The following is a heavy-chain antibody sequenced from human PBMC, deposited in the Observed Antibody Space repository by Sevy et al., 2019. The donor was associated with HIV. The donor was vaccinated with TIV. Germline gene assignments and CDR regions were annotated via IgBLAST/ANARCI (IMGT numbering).Heavy chain of an antibody. CDR3: ARESASGTPGGVYYYYYNMDV. Sequence: GGSLRLSCAASGFTFSSFSMNWVRQAPGKGPEWISYISTRSSAIYYADSMKGRFTISRDNSKNSLYLQMNSLRAEDXXVYYCARESASGTPGGVYYYYYNMDVWGQGTTVTVSS. D-gene: IGHD6-13*01. CDR1: GFTFSSFS. V-gene: IGHV3-48*01. J-gene: IGHJ6*02. CDR2: ISTRSSAI.